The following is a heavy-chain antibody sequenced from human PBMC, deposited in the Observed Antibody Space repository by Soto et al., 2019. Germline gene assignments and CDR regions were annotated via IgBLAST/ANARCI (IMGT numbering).Heavy chain of an antibody. CDR3: ARLPATVVKGSYYFGN. Sequence: SETLSLTCTASGGTISSYYWSWIRQPPGKGLEWIGYIYYSGSTTYNPSLKSRVTISLDTSKDQFSLKLRPETAADTAVHSCARLPATVVKGSYYFGNWGQGTLVTVSS. CDR2: IYYSGST. D-gene: IGHD3-10*01. CDR1: GGTISSYY. J-gene: IGHJ4*02. V-gene: IGHV4-59*01.